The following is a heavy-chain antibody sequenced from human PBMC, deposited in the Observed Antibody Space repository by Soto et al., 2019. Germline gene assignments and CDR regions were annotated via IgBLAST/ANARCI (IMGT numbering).Heavy chain of an antibody. V-gene: IGHV3-21*01. CDR2: ISSESTYI. CDR1: GFTFRTYS. Sequence: GGSLRLSCAASGFTFRTYSMTWVRQVPGKGLEWVSAISSESTYIFYADSVKGRFTISRDKAKNSLYLQINSLRAEDTAVYYCARDLGVTATGPSLDYWGKGTQVTVSS. J-gene: IGHJ4*02. CDR3: ARDLGVTATGPSLDY. D-gene: IGHD6-25*01.